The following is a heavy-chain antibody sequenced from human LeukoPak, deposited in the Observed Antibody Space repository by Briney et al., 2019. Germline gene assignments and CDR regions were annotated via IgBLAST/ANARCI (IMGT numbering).Heavy chain of an antibody. D-gene: IGHD5-12*01. Sequence: SEPLSLTCTVSGGSISTYYWSWIRQPPGKGLEWIGYIYHSGSTKYNPSLKSRVTISVDTSQNQFSLKLSSVTAADTAVYYCARDGYSGSDALWGQGTLVTVSS. V-gene: IGHV4-59*01. CDR2: IYHSGST. J-gene: IGHJ4*02. CDR3: ARDGYSGSDAL. CDR1: GGSISTYY.